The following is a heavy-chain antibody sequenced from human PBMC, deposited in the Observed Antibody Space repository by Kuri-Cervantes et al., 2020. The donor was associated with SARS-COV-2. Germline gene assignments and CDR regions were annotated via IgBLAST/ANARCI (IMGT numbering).Heavy chain of an antibody. Sequence: ASVKVSCKVSGYTLTELSMHWVRQAPGKGLEWMGGFDPEDGEASYAQKFQGRVTMTRDTSTSTVYMELSGLRSEDTAVYYCAREDVPPICSGGSCYRSGWFDPWGQGTLVTVSS. V-gene: IGHV1-24*01. D-gene: IGHD2-15*01. CDR1: GYTLTELS. J-gene: IGHJ5*02. CDR2: FDPEDGEA. CDR3: AREDVPPICSGGSCYRSGWFDP.